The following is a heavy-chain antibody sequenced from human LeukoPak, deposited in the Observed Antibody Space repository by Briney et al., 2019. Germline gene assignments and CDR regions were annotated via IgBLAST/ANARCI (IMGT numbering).Heavy chain of an antibody. CDR2: IIAYNGNT. D-gene: IGHD2-21*02. Sequence: ASVKVSCKASGYTFTSYGFNWVRQAPGQGLEWMGWIIAYNGNTNYAQKLQGRVTMTTDTSTSTAYMELRSLRSDDTAVYYCAREAYCGGDCYLDYWGQGTLVTVSS. CDR1: GYTFTSYG. J-gene: IGHJ4*02. V-gene: IGHV1-18*01. CDR3: AREAYCGGDCYLDY.